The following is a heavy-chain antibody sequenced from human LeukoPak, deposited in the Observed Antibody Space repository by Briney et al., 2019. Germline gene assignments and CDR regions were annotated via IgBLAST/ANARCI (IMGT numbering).Heavy chain of an antibody. CDR3: ARLYYYGSGSYYNRDY. Sequence: SETLSLTCAVYGVSFSGYYWSWIRQPPGKGLEWIGEINHSGSTNYNPSLKSRATISVDTSKNQFSLKLSSVTAADTAVYYCARLYYYGSGSYYNRDYWGQGTLVTVSS. J-gene: IGHJ4*02. CDR1: GVSFSGYY. CDR2: INHSGST. V-gene: IGHV4-34*01. D-gene: IGHD3-10*01.